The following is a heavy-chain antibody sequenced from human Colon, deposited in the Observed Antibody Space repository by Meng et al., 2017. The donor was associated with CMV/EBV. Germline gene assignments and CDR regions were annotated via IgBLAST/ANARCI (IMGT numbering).Heavy chain of an antibody. CDR3: ARGLGTPT. D-gene: IGHD1-7*01. Sequence: GGSLRLSCAASEITLNTYVMRWVRQAPGTGLQWVASITSSSSFIYYADSVKGRFTISRDNAKSSLYLQMNNLQVEDTAVYYCARGLGTPTWGQGTLVTVSS. CDR1: EITLNTYV. J-gene: IGHJ5*02. CDR2: ITSSSSFI. V-gene: IGHV3-21*01.